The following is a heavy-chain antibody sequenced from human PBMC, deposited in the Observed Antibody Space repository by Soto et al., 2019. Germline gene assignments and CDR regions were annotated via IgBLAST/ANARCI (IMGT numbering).Heavy chain of an antibody. D-gene: IGHD5-12*01. CDR2: IYYSGST. Sequence: SETLSLTCTVSGGSISSYYWGWIRQPPGKGLEWIGSIYYSGSTYYNPSLKSRVTISVDTSKNQFSLKLSSVTAADTAVYYCARRRGYSGYDKSFDYWGQGTLVTVSS. CDR3: ARRRGYSGYDKSFDY. J-gene: IGHJ4*02. V-gene: IGHV4-39*01. CDR1: GGSISSYY.